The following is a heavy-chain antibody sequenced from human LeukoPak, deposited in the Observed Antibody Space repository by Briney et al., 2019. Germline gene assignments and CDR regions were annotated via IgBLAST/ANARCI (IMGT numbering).Heavy chain of an antibody. CDR3: AREYGSGSYLYYYGMDV. CDR1: GFTFSSYS. D-gene: IGHD3-10*01. Sequence: GGSLRLSCAASGFTFSSYSMNWVRQAPGKGLEWVSYISSSSSSIYSADSVKGRFTISRDNAKNSLYLQMNSLRAEDTAVYYCAREYGSGSYLYYYGMDVWGQGTTVTVSS. V-gene: IGHV3-48*04. J-gene: IGHJ6*02. CDR2: ISSSSSSI.